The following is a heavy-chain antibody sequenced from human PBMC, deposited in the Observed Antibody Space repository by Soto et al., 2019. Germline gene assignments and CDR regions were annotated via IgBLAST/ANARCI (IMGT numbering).Heavy chain of an antibody. J-gene: IGHJ4*02. Sequence: SETLSLTCTVSGGSISSYYWSWIRQPPGKGLEWIGYIYYSGSTYYNPSLKSRVTISVDTSKNQFSLKLSSVTAADTAVYYCARANYYGSGSYNVDFDYWGQGTLVTVSS. D-gene: IGHD3-10*01. CDR3: ARANYYGSGSYNVDFDY. CDR2: IYYSGST. CDR1: GGSISSYY. V-gene: IGHV4-59*08.